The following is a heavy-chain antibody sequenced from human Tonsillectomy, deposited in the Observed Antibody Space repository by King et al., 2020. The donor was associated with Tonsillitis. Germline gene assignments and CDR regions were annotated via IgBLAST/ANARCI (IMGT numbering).Heavy chain of an antibody. J-gene: IGHJ3*02. D-gene: IGHD3-10*01. CDR3: VKDLGFGEGAFDI. Sequence: VQLVESGGGLVQPGGSLRLSCSASGFTFSRYAMHWVRQAPGKGLEYVSAITSNWGSTYYADSVKGRFTISRDNSRNTLYLQVRNLRAEDTAVYYCVKDLGFGEGAFDIWGQGTMVTVSS. CDR2: ITSNWGST. CDR1: GFTFSRYA. V-gene: IGHV3-64D*06.